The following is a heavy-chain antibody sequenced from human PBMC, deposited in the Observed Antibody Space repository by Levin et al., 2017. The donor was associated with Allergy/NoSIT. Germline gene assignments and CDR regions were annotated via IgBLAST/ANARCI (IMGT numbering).Heavy chain of an antibody. Sequence: SETLSLTCTVSGDSISSSIYYWGWIRQPPGKGLEWIGSIYSSGSTYDNPSLRSRVTISVDTSKNQFSLQLRSVSAADTAVYYCARPPLGHCIDASCDGAFDIWGQGTTVTVSS. CDR3: ARPPLGHCIDASCDGAFDI. CDR2: IYSSGST. CDR1: GDSISSSIYY. V-gene: IGHV4-39*01. D-gene: IGHD2-15*01. J-gene: IGHJ3*02.